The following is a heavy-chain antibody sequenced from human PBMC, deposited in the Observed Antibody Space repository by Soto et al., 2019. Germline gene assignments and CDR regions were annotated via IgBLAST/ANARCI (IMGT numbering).Heavy chain of an antibody. V-gene: IGHV1-69*13. J-gene: IGHJ4*02. CDR3: ARTYYYDSSGYLKALDY. Sequence: ASVKVSCKASGGTFNSYAISWVRQAPGQGLEWMGGIIPIFGTANYAQKFQGRVTITADESTSTAYMELSSLRSEDTAVYYCARTYYYDSSGYLKALDYWGQGTLVTVSS. CDR2: IIPIFGTA. CDR1: GGTFNSYA. D-gene: IGHD3-22*01.